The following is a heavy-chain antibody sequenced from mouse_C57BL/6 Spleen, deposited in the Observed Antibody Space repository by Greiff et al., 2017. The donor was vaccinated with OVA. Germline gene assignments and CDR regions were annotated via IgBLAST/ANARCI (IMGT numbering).Heavy chain of an antibody. D-gene: IGHD2-4*01. CDR3: ARTLYDYGRYYYAMDY. Sequence: VQLKQSGPELVKPGASVKIPCKASGYTFTDYNMDWVKQSHGKSLEWIGDINPNNGGTIYNQKFKGKATLTVDKYSSTAYMELRSLTSEDTAVYYCARTLYDYGRYYYAMDYWGQGTSVTVSS. CDR2: INPNNGGT. V-gene: IGHV1-18*01. J-gene: IGHJ4*01. CDR1: GYTFTDYN.